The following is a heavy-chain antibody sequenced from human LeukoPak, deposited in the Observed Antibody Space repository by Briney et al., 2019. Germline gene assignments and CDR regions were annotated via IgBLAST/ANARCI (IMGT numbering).Heavy chain of an antibody. J-gene: IGHJ4*02. CDR2: INHSGST. CDR1: GGSFSGYY. D-gene: IGHD5-24*01. CDR3: ARTPRRWYYFDY. V-gene: IGHV4-34*01. Sequence: PSETLSLTCAVYGGSFSGYYWSWIRQPPGKGLEWIGEINHSGSTNYNPSLKSRVTISVDTSKNQFSLKLSSVTAADTAVYYCARTPRRWYYFDYWGQGTLVTVSS.